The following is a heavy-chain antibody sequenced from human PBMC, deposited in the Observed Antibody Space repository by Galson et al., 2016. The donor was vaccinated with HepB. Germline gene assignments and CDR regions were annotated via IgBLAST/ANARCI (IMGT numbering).Heavy chain of an antibody. CDR1: GASVSSGGYH. J-gene: IGHJ3*02. D-gene: IGHD6-6*01. Sequence: LSLTCSVSGASVSSGGYHWTWIRQSAGKGLEWVGRIFTYGSTNYNPSLRSRATVSLDTSKNQFSMRLDSMTAADSGIYYCATRISPRPFDIWGRGTMVTVSS. CDR3: ATRISPRPFDI. V-gene: IGHV4-61*02. CDR2: IFTYGST.